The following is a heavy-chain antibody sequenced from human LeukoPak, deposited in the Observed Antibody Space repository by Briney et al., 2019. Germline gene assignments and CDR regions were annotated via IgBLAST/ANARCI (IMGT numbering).Heavy chain of an antibody. V-gene: IGHV5-51*01. CDR3: ARHGTYYYDSSGSTKGDY. D-gene: IGHD3-22*01. J-gene: IGHJ4*02. CDR2: IYPGDSGT. CDR1: GYSFTSYW. Sequence: GESLKISCKGSGYSFTSYWIGWVRQMPGKGLEWMGIIYPGDSGTRYSPSFQGQVTISADKSISTAYLQRSSLKASDTAMYYCARHGTYYYDSSGSTKGDYWGQGTLVTVSS.